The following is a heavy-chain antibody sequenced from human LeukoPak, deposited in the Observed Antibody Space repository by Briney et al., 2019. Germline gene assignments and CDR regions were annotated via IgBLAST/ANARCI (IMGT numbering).Heavy chain of an antibody. CDR1: GFTFSSYA. J-gene: IGHJ4*02. V-gene: IGHV3-23*01. D-gene: IGHD6-6*01. CDR3: AKDSSSSPYYFDY. CDR2: ISGGGGAT. Sequence: GGSLRLSCAASGFTFSSYAMTWVRQAPGKGLEWVSAISGGGGATYYALSVRGRITISTDNSKNTLYLQMSSLRAEDTAVYYCAKDSSSSPYYFDYWGQGTLVTVSS.